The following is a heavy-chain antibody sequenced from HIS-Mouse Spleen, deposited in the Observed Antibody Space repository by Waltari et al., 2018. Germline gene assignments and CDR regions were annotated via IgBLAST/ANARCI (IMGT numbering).Heavy chain of an antibody. CDR2: IDWDDDK. D-gene: IGHD6-19*01. CDR1: GFSLSTSGMC. CDR3: ARIAEGYSSGWYAFDY. Sequence: QVTLRESGPALVKPTQTLTLTCTFSGFSLSTSGMCVSWIRQPPGKALEWLARIDWDDDKYYSTTLKTRLTISKETSKNQVGRTMTNMDPVDTATYYCARIAEGYSSGWYAFDYWGQGTLVTVSS. J-gene: IGHJ4*02. V-gene: IGHV2-70*15.